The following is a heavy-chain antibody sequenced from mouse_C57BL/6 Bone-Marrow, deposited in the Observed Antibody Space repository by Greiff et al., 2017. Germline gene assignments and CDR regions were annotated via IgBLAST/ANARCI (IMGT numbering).Heavy chain of an antibody. J-gene: IGHJ1*03. CDR3: ARPDYWYFDV. CDR2: ISSGSRTI. V-gene: IGHV5-17*01. Sequence: EVKVVESGGGLVKPGGSLKLSCAASGFTFSDYGMHWVRQAPEKGLEWVAYISSGSRTIYYADTVKGRFTISRDNAKNTLFLQMTSLRSEDTAMYYCARPDYWYFDVWGTGTTVTVSS. CDR1: GFTFSDYG.